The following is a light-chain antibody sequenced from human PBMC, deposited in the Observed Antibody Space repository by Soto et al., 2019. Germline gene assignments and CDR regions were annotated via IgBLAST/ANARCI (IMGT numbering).Light chain of an antibody. CDR3: QQYDTFPVT. V-gene: IGKV1-33*01. CDR1: QDINSY. Sequence: DIQMTQSPSSLAASVGDSVTITCQASQDINSYLSWYQQRPGKAPKLLIYDAFTLETGVTSRFSGSGSGTDFILTISSLQPEDFATYYCQQYDTFPVTFGQGTRLEIK. CDR2: DAF. J-gene: IGKJ5*01.